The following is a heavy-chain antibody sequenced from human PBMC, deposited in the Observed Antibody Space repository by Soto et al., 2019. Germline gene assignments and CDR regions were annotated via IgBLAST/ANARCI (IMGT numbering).Heavy chain of an antibody. J-gene: IGHJ5*02. CDR2: IYATGTT. V-gene: IGHV4-4*07. Sequence: PATQCLTHPLSGPSISGFDGSWIRPSAGKGLEWIGRIYATGTTDYNPSLKSRVMMSVDTSKKQFSLKVRSVTAADTAVDYCVRDGTKTVRDWFDPGCQGIPVSDSS. CDR1: GPSISGFD. D-gene: IGHD1-1*01. CDR3: VRDGTKTVRDWFDP.